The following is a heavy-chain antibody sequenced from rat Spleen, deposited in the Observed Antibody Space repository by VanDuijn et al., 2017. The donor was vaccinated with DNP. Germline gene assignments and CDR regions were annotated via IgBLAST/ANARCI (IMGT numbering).Heavy chain of an antibody. CDR2: IWSSGGT. CDR3: ARGIPDFDY. J-gene: IGHJ2*01. V-gene: IGHV2-41*01. D-gene: IGHD2-2*01. Sequence: QVQLKESGPGLVQPSQTLSLTCTVSGFSLITNSVHWVRQPPGKGLEWMGAIWSSGGTRYHSALKSRLNISKDTSKSQVFLKMNSLQTEDTATYYCARGIPDFDYWGQGVLVTVSS. CDR1: GFSLITNS.